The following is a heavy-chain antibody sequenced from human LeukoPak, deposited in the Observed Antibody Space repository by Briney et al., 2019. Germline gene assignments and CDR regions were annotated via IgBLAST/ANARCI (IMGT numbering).Heavy chain of an antibody. J-gene: IGHJ6*03. CDR2: IYYSGST. D-gene: IGHD1-14*01. Sequence: PSETLSLTCTVSGGSISSYYWSWIRQPPGKGLEWIGYIYYSGSTNYNPSPKSRVTISVDTSKNQFSLKLSSVTAADTAVYYCARGVMARNYYYYYMDVWGKGTTVTISS. CDR1: GGSISSYY. V-gene: IGHV4-59*01. CDR3: ARGVMARNYYYYYMDV.